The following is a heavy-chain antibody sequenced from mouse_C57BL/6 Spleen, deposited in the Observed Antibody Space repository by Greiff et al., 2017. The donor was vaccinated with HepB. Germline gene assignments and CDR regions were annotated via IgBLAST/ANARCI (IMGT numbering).Heavy chain of an antibody. J-gene: IGHJ2*01. CDR1: GFNIKDDY. D-gene: IGHD3-2*02. Sequence: VQLQQSGAELVRPGASVKLSCTASGFNIKDDYMHWVKQRPEQGLEWIGWIDPENGDTEYASKFQGTATITADTSSNTAYLQLSSLTSEDTAVYYCTPLDSSGYLDYWGQGTTLTVSS. CDR3: TPLDSSGYLDY. CDR2: IDPENGDT. V-gene: IGHV14-4*01.